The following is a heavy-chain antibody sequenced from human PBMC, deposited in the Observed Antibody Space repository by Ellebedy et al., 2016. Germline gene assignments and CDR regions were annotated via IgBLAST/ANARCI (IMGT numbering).Heavy chain of an antibody. Sequence: GESLKISCKGSGYXXXSYCXXSVPXXPGKVLEWMGIIYPGDSDTRYSPSFQGQVTISADKSITTAYLQWSSLRASDTAMYYCARGGSRRYVFDYWGQGTLVSVSS. V-gene: IGHV5-51*01. CDR1: GYXXXSYC. CDR2: IYPGDSDT. D-gene: IGHD6-13*01. J-gene: IGHJ4*02. CDR3: ARGGSRRYVFDY.